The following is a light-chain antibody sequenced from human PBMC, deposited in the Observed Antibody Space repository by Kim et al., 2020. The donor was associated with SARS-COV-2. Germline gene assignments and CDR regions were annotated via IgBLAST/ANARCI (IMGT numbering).Light chain of an antibody. CDR3: QQFESYPLT. J-gene: IGKJ4*02. CDR1: QDISSA. V-gene: IGKV1-13*02. Sequence: AIQLTQSPASLSASAGDRIALTCRASQDISSALAWFQQKPGKAPTLLINHASNLKSGVPSRFSGSGSGTQFTLTISGLQPEDFATYFCQQFESYPLTFGGGTKVDIK. CDR2: HAS.